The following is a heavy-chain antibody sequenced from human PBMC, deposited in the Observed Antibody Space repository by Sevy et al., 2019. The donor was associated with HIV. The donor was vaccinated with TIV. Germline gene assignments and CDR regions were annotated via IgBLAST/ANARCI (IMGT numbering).Heavy chain of an antibody. Sequence: GGSLRLSCAASGFTFSSYAMHWVRQAPGKGLEWVAVISYDGSNKYYADSVKGRFTISRDNSKNTLYLQMNSLRAEDMAVYYCARDRIRYYYYGMDIWGQGTTVTVSS. CDR2: ISYDGSNK. D-gene: IGHD3-10*01. V-gene: IGHV3-30-3*01. CDR3: ARDRIRYYYYGMDI. CDR1: GFTFSSYA. J-gene: IGHJ6*01.